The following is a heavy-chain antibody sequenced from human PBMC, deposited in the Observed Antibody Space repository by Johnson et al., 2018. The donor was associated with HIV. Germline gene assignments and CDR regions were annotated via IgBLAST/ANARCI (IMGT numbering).Heavy chain of an antibody. CDR1: GFTFSNYG. J-gene: IGHJ3*02. V-gene: IGHV3-30*03. D-gene: IGHD3-16*01. CDR2: ISYDGRNK. CDR3: GGVKFYDPDAFDI. Sequence: QEQLVESGGGVVQPGRSLRLSCAASGFTFSNYGMHWVRQAPGKGLEWVAVISYDGRNKYYVDSVKGRFTISRDNAKNSLYLQMNSLRADDTAVYYCGGVKFYDPDAFDIWGHGTMVTVSS.